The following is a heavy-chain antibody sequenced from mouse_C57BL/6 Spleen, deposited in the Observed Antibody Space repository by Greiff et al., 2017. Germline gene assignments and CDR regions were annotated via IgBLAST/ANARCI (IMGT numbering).Heavy chain of an antibody. J-gene: IGHJ3*01. CDR1: GYTFTDYY. CDR2: IYPGSGNT. Sequence: VQLQQSGAELVRPGASVKLSCKASGYTFTDYYINWVKQRPGQGLEWIARIYPGSGNTYYNEKFKGKATLTAEKSSSTAYMQLSSLTSEDSAVYFCARDYDEFAYWGQGTLVTVSA. V-gene: IGHV1-76*01. CDR3: ARDYDEFAY. D-gene: IGHD2-4*01.